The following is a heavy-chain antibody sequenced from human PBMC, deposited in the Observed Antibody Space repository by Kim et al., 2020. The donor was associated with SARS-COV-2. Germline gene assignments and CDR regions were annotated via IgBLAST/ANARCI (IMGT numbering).Heavy chain of an antibody. D-gene: IGHD6-13*01. Sequence: SETLSLTCTVSDYSIDTDYYWGWIRQPPVKGLEWIGTIYHTGTTYYNPSLKSRVTMSVDTSKNLFSLNLTSVTAADTAVYYCARLGGIAAAGTGWFYPWGQGTLVTVSS. CDR1: DYSIDTDYY. J-gene: IGHJ5*02. CDR3: ARLGGIAAAGTGWFYP. V-gene: IGHV4-38-2*02. CDR2: IYHTGTT.